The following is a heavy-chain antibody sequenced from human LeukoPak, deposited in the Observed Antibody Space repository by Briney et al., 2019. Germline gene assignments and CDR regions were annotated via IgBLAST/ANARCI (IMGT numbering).Heavy chain of an antibody. CDR1: GFTFSSYA. V-gene: IGHV3-23*01. D-gene: IGHD2-2*01. J-gene: IGHJ4*02. Sequence: GGSLRLSCSASGFTFSSYAMSWVRQAPGKGLEWVSAISGSGGSTYYADSVKGRFTISRDNSKNTLYLQMNSLRAEDTAVYYCAKSPSTGVVVPAVIQLYFDYWGQGTLVTVSS. CDR3: AKSPSTGVVVPAVIQLYFDY. CDR2: ISGSGGST.